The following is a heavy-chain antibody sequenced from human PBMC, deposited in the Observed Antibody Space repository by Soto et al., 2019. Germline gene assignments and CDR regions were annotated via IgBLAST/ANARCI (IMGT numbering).Heavy chain of an antibody. CDR1: GGTFSSYT. Sequence: QVQLVQSGAEVKKPGSSVKVSCKASGGTFSSYTISWVRQAPGQGLEWMGRIIPILGIANYAQKFQGRVTITADKSTSTAYMELSSLRSEDTDVYYCATASMIVGYYYYYGMDVWGQGTTVTVSS. CDR2: IIPILGIA. D-gene: IGHD3-22*01. V-gene: IGHV1-69*02. J-gene: IGHJ6*02. CDR3: ATASMIVGYYYYYGMDV.